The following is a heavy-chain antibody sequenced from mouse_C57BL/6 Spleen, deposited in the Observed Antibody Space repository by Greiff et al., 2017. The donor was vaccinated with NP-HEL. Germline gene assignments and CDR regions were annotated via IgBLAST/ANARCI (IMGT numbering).Heavy chain of an antibody. D-gene: IGHD2-3*01. CDR1: GYAFSSSW. CDR3: ARTLRGGYYVFAY. Sequence: VQLQQSGPELVKPGASVKISCKASGYAFSSSWMNWVKQRPGKGLEWIGRIYPGDGDTNYNGKFKGKATLTADKSSSTAYMQLSSLTSEDSAVYFGARTLRGGYYVFAYWGQGTLVTVSA. V-gene: IGHV1-82*01. CDR2: IYPGDGDT. J-gene: IGHJ3*01.